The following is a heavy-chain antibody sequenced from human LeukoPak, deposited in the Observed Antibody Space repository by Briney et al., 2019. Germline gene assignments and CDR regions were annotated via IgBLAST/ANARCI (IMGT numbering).Heavy chain of an antibody. J-gene: IGHJ6*03. CDR1: GFTFSGYY. Sequence: PGGSLRLSCEGSGFTFSGYYMSWIRQAPGKGLERVSYINPSGSTIYYADSVKGRFTISRDNAKKSLDLQMYSLRAEDTAVYYCARVRGSGFCSGSSCAKERGYYYYMDVWGKGTTVTVSS. CDR3: ARVRGSGFCSGSSCAKERGYYYYMDV. D-gene: IGHD2-2*01. CDR2: INPSGSTI. V-gene: IGHV3-11*01.